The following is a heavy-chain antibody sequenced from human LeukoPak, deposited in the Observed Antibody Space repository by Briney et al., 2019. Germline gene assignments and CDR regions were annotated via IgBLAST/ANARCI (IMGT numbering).Heavy chain of an antibody. J-gene: IGHJ5*02. CDR1: GFTFSSYA. D-gene: IGHD3-10*01. Sequence: GGSLRLSCATSGFTFSSYAMSWVRQAPGKGLEWVSAISGSGGSTYYADSVKGRFTISRDNSKNTLYLQMNSLRAEDTAVYYCARYGSGSSVNWFDPWGQGTLVTVSS. CDR3: ARYGSGSSVNWFDP. CDR2: ISGSGGST. V-gene: IGHV3-23*01.